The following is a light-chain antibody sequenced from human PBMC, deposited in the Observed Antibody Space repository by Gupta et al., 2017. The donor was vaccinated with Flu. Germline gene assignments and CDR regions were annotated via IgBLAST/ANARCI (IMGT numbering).Light chain of an antibody. CDR2: AAS. V-gene: IGKV1-27*01. CDR3: QKYNSAPRT. J-gene: IGKJ3*01. Sequence: DIQMTQSPPSLSVSVGDRVTITCRASQGISNYLAWYQQKPGKVPKLLIYAASTLQSGVPPRFSGSGSGTDFTLTISSLQPEDVATYYCQKYNSAPRTFGPGTKVDIK. CDR1: QGISNY.